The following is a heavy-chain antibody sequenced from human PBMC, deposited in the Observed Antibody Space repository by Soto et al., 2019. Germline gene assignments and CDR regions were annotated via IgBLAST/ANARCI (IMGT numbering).Heavy chain of an antibody. V-gene: IGHV4-4*02. D-gene: IGHD3-3*01. Sequence: NPSETLSLTCAVSGGSISSSNWWSWVRQPPGKGLEWIGEIYHSGSTNYNPSLKSRVTISVDKSKNQFSLKLSSVTAADTAVYYCARDLLMIFGVVNNDAFDIWGQGTMVTVSS. CDR3: ARDLLMIFGVVNNDAFDI. CDR1: GGSISSSNW. J-gene: IGHJ3*02. CDR2: IYHSGST.